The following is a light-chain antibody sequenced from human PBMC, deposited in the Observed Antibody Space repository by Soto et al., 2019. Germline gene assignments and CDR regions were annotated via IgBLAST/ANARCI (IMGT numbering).Light chain of an antibody. CDR1: SSNIAKNY. Sequence: QSVLTQPPSVSAAPGQKVTISCSGSSSNIAKNYVSWYQQLPGTAPKLLIYENNNRPSWIPDRFSGSKSGTSATLGITGLQTGDEADYYCGTWDNSLGVVVFGGGTKVTVL. V-gene: IGLV1-51*02. CDR2: ENN. CDR3: GTWDNSLGVVV. J-gene: IGLJ2*01.